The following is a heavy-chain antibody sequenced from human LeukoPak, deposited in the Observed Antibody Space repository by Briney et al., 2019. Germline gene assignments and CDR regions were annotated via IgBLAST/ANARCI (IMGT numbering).Heavy chain of an antibody. CDR3: ARDKRRSSWYFILDS. V-gene: IGHV3-30*01. CDR1: GFTFSSYA. Sequence: GGSLRLSCAASGFTFSSYAMHWVRQAPGKGLKWVAVISYDGSNKYYADSVKGRFTISRDNSKNTLYLQMNSLRAEDTAVYYCARDKRRSSWYFILDSWGQGTLVTVSS. D-gene: IGHD6-13*01. J-gene: IGHJ4*02. CDR2: ISYDGSNK.